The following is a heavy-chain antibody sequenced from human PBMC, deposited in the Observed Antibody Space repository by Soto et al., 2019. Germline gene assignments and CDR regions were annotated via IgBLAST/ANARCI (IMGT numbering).Heavy chain of an antibody. CDR1: GCTFSSYA. D-gene: IGHD2-2*01. CDR2: ISGSGGST. CDR3: AKDTVVVRAAIHTIYSYYGMDV. Sequence: GGSLRLSCAASGCTFSSYAMSWVRQAPGKGLEWVSAISGSGGSTYYADSVKSRFTISRDNSKNTLYLQMNSLRAEDTAVYYCAKDTVVVRAAIHTIYSYYGMDVWGQGTTVTVSS. J-gene: IGHJ6*02. V-gene: IGHV3-23*01.